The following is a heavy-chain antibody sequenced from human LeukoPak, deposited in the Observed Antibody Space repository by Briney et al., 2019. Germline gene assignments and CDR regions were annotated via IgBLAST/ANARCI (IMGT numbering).Heavy chain of an antibody. D-gene: IGHD3-22*01. V-gene: IGHV4-34*01. J-gene: IGHJ4*02. CDR3: ARQISPALEYYYDSSGYRFDY. Sequence: PSETLSLTCAVYGGSFSGYYWSWLRQPPGKGLEWIGEVNHSGSTDYNPSLKSRVTISVDTSKNQFSLKLSSVTAADTAVYYCARQISPALEYYYDSSGYRFDYWGQGTLVTVSS. CDR1: GGSFSGYY. CDR2: VNHSGST.